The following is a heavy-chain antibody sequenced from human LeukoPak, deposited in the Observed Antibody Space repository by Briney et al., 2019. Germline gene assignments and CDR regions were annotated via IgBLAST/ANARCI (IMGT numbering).Heavy chain of an antibody. CDR3: AKGGKWDVTPFDY. J-gene: IGHJ4*02. Sequence: GGSLRLSCAASGFIFSTYAMSWVRQAPGKGLEWVSTISGGGGSTYYADSVKGRFTISRDNSKNTLYLQVNSLRAEDTAVYYCAKGGKWDVTPFDYWGQGTLVTVSS. CDR2: ISGGGGST. D-gene: IGHD1-26*01. CDR1: GFIFSTYA. V-gene: IGHV3-23*01.